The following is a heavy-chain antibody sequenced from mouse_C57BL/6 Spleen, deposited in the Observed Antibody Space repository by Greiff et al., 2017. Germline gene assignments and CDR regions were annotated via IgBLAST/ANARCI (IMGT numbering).Heavy chain of an antibody. CDR3: ARTTTGGEDWYFDV. CDR1: GYTFTSYG. Sequence: QVQLQQSGAELARPGASVKLSCKASGYTFTSYGISWVKQRTGQGLEWIGEIYPRSGNTYYNEKFKGKATLTADKSSSTAYMELRSLTSEDSAVYFCARTTTGGEDWYFDVWGTGTTVTVSS. CDR2: IYPRSGNT. J-gene: IGHJ1*03. D-gene: IGHD1-1*01. V-gene: IGHV1-81*01.